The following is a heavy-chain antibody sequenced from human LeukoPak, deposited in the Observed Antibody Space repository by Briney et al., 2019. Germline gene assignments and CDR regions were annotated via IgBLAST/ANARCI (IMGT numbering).Heavy chain of an antibody. CDR3: AREHRGGYYSGYLYYYYYMDV. CDR1: GFTFSSYW. D-gene: IGHD3-3*01. J-gene: IGHJ6*03. Sequence: GGSLRLSCAASGFTFSSYWMTCVRQAPGKGLEWVANIKQDGSEKYYVDSVKGRFTISRDNAKNSLYLQMNSLRAEDTAVYYCAREHRGGYYSGYLYYYYYMDVWGKGTTVTVSS. CDR2: IKQDGSEK. V-gene: IGHV3-7*01.